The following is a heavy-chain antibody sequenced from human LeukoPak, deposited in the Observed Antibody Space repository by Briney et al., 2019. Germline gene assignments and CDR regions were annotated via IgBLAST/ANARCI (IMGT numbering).Heavy chain of an antibody. CDR3: AKDRCSGGSCYSYY. J-gene: IGHJ4*02. CDR1: GFTFDDYA. V-gene: IGHV3-23*01. Sequence: GGSLRLSCAASGFTFDDYAMHWVRQAPGKGLEWVSAISGSGGSTYYADSVKGRFTISRDNSKNTLYLQMNSLRAEDTAVYYCAKDRCSGGSCYSYYWGQGTLVTVSS. CDR2: ISGSGGST. D-gene: IGHD2-15*01.